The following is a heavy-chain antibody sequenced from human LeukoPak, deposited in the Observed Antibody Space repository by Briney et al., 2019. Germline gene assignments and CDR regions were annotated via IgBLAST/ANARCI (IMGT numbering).Heavy chain of an antibody. Sequence: SETLSLTCTVSGGSISSSSYYWGWIRQPPGKGLEWIGSIYYSGSTYYNPSLKSRVTISVDTSKNQLSLKLSSVTAADTAVYYCASGRVTAGVIIKYCYYYGMDVWGQGTTVTVSS. J-gene: IGHJ6*02. V-gene: IGHV4-39*01. CDR1: GGSISSSSYY. CDR2: IYYSGST. D-gene: IGHD3-10*01. CDR3: ASGRVTAGVIIKYCYYYGMDV.